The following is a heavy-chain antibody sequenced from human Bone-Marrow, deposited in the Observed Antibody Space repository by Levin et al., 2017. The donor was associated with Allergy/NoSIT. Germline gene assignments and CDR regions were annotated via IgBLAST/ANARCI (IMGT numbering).Heavy chain of an antibody. CDR2: IYDNGAT. CDR1: GDSLSSYY. V-gene: IGHV4-59*03. J-gene: IGHJ1*01. D-gene: IGHD5-18*01. Sequence: SETLSLTCTVSGDSLSSYYWSWIRQSPGKGLEWIGYIYDNGATKYNPSLKSRVTMSVDTYKNQFSLRLTSLTPADTAMYYCATSLPNLFDPYGYYLESFQSRGQGTQVIVAS. CDR3: ATSLPNLFDPYGYYLESFQS.